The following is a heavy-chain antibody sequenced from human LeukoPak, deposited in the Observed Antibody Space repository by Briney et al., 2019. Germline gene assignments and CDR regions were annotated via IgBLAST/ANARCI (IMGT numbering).Heavy chain of an antibody. J-gene: IGHJ4*02. D-gene: IGHD1-20*01. V-gene: IGHV3-30-3*01. Sequence: GGSLRLSCAASGFTFSSYAMHWVRQAPGKGLEWVAVISYDGSNKYYADSVKGRFTISRDNSKNTLYLQMNSLRAEDTAVYYCARALNWNDETPLDYWGQGTLVTVSS. CDR2: ISYDGSNK. CDR1: GFTFSSYA. CDR3: ARALNWNDETPLDY.